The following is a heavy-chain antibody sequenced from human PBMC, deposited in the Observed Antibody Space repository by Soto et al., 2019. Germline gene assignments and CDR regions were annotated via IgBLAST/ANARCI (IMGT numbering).Heavy chain of an antibody. CDR3: AREGAARGYYYYGMDV. J-gene: IGHJ6*02. D-gene: IGHD3-16*01. Sequence: PSETLSLTCTVSGGSISSYYWSWIRQPPGKGLEWIGYIYYSGSTNYNPSLKSRVTISVDTSNNQFSLKLSSVTAADTAVYYCAREGAARGYYYYGMDVWGQGTTVTVSS. CDR2: IYYSGST. CDR1: GGSISSYY. V-gene: IGHV4-59*01.